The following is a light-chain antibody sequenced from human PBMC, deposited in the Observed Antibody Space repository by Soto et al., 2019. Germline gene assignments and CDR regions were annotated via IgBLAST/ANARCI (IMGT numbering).Light chain of an antibody. Sequence: DFVMTQSPLSLPVTPGDPASISCRSSQSLLHSNGYNYLDWYLQKPGQSPQLLIYLGSNRASGVPDRFSGSGSGTDFTLKISRVEAEDVGVYYCMQALQSPRTFGQGTKLEIK. CDR1: QSLLHSNGYNY. CDR3: MQALQSPRT. V-gene: IGKV2-28*01. J-gene: IGKJ2*01. CDR2: LGS.